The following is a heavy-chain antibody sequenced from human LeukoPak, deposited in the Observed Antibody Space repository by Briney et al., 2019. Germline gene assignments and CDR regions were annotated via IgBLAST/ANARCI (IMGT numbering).Heavy chain of an antibody. CDR2: INHDGSST. J-gene: IGHJ4*02. CDR1: GFTFTTFW. Sequence: GGSLRLSCATSGFTFTTFWMHWVRQAPGKGLVWVSRINHDGSSTNYVDSVKGRFTISRDNAKNTVYLQMNSLRAEDTAVYYCVRDWGYDSSGYWQKYFDTWGREPWSPSPQ. D-gene: IGHD3-22*01. CDR3: VRDWGYDSSGYWQKYFDT. V-gene: IGHV3-74*01.